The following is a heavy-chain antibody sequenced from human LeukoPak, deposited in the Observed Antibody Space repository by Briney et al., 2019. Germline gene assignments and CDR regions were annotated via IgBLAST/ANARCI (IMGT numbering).Heavy chain of an antibody. CDR1: GFTFSSYA. J-gene: IGHJ5*02. V-gene: IGHV3-23*01. D-gene: IGHD4-11*01. CDR2: ISDSGDNT. CDR3: ARAGATVTTNYFDP. Sequence: GRSLRLSCAASGFTFSSYAMSWVRQAPGKGLEWVSLISDSGDNTYYADSVKGRFTISRDNSKNTVSLQMSSLRADDTAVYYCARAGATVTTNYFDPWGQGTLVTVSS.